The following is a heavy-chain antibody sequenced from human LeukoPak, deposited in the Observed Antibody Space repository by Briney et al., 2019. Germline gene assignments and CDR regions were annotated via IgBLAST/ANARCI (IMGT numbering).Heavy chain of an antibody. D-gene: IGHD1-26*01. CDR3: ARENSGSYYQFDC. J-gene: IGHJ4*02. CDR1: GFTFSTYT. V-gene: IGHV3-48*01. CDR2: ITTSRTT. Sequence: GGSLRLSCAASGFTFSTYTMNWVRQAPGKGLEWISYITTSRTTYYADSVKGRFIISRDNAKNSLYLQMNSLRPEDTAVYYCARENSGSYYQFDCWGQGTLVTVSS.